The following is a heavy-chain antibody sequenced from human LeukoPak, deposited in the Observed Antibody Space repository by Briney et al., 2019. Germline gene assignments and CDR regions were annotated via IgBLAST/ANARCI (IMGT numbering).Heavy chain of an antibody. CDR3: AKAKYGDYGHYFDY. CDR2: IWYDGSNK. D-gene: IGHD4-17*01. CDR1: GFTFSSYG. V-gene: IGHV3-33*06. J-gene: IGHJ4*02. Sequence: GGSLRLSCAASGFTFSSYGMRWVRQAPGKGLEWVAVIWYDGSNKYYADSVKGRFTISRDNSKNTLYLQMNSLRAEDTAVYYCAKAKYGDYGHYFDYWGQGTLVTVSS.